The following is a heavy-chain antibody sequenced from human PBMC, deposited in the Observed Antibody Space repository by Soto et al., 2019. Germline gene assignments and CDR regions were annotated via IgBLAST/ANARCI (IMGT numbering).Heavy chain of an antibody. D-gene: IGHD2-2*02. CDR1: GGTHNNYA. CDR3: TIWRETVRYQYYALEV. V-gene: IGHV1-69*06. CDR2: IIPIFATV. J-gene: IGHJ6*02. Sequence: QVQFLQSGSEVRKPGSSVKVSCKASGGTHNNYAFTWVRQARGQGLEWVGGIIPIFATVVYAQRFECRVSINADKSTSTAYMELTNLSFDDTAVCYCTIWRETVRYQYYALEVWGPGTAITVSS.